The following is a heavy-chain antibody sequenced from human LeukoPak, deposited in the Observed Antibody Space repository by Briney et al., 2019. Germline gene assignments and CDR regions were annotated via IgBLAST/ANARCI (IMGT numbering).Heavy chain of an antibody. V-gene: IGHV4-39*01. CDR3: ARLPDCSSTTCLNDK. CDR2: IYYSGST. D-gene: IGHD2-2*01. Sequence: SETLSLTCTVSGGSISSGIHYWGWIRQPPGKGLEWIGSIYYSGSTYYDPSLKSRVTISVDTSKSQFSLKLRSLTAADTAVYYCARLPDCSSTTCLNDKWGQGTLVTVSS. J-gene: IGHJ4*02. CDR1: GGSISSGIHY.